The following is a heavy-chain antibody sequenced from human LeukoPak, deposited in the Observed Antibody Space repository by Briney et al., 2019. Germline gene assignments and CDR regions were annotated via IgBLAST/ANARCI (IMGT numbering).Heavy chain of an antibody. V-gene: IGHV3-21*01. D-gene: IGHD6-19*01. Sequence: GGSLRLSCVASGFTFSSYTMNWVRQAPGRGLEWVSSISSGSHYIDYADSVRGRFTISRDNSKNTLYLQMNSLRAEDTAVYYCAKDLGSGWYRGVGYWGQGTLVTVSS. CDR1: GFTFSSYT. CDR2: ISSGSHYI. CDR3: AKDLGSGWYRGVGY. J-gene: IGHJ4*02.